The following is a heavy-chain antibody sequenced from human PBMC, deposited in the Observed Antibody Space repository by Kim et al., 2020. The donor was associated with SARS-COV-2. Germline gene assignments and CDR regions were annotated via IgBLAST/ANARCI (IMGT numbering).Heavy chain of an antibody. CDR3: ARVGTVVTPPNYYYYYGMDV. V-gene: IGHV3-7*01. CDR1: GFTFSSYW. D-gene: IGHD2-15*01. CDR2: IKQDGSEK. J-gene: IGHJ6*02. Sequence: GGSLRLSCAASGFTFSSYWMSWVRQAPGKGLEWVANIKQDGSEKYYVDSVKGRFTISRDNAKNSLYLQMNSLRAEDTAVYYCARVGTVVTPPNYYYYYGMDVWGQGTTVTVSS.